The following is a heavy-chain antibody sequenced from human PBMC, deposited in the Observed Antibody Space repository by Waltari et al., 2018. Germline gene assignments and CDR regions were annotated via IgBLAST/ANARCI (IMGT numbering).Heavy chain of an antibody. CDR2: SSGSGGRT. V-gene: IGHV3-23*01. D-gene: IGHD6-19*01. CDR3: AKVFGAVAGF. Sequence: EVQLLESGGGLVQPGGSLRLSCAASGFPFSSYAMSWVRQAPGKGLEVVSASSGSGGRTYYADAGKGRFTIYRDNSKNTLYLQMNSLRAEDTAVYYCAKVFGAVAGFWGQGTLVTVSS. J-gene: IGHJ4*02. CDR1: GFPFSSYA.